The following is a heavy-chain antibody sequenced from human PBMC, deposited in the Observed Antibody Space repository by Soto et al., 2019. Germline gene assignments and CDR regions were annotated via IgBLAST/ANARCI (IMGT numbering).Heavy chain of an antibody. D-gene: IGHD3-9*01. J-gene: IGHJ4*02. CDR1: GGSISSSSYY. V-gene: IGHV4-39*01. Sequence: SETLSLTCTVSGGSISSSSYYWGWIRQPPGKGLEWIASIYYSGSTYYNPSLKSRVTISVDTSKNQFSLKLSSVTAADTAVYYCARLQGLRYFDWLADRTYYFDYWGQGTLVNVSS. CDR3: ARLQGLRYFDWLADRTYYFDY. CDR2: IYYSGST.